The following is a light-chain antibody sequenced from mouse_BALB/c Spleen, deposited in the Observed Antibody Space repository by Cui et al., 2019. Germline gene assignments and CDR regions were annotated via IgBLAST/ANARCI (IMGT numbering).Light chain of an antibody. Sequence: QTVLSKSPAILSASPGQKVTITCRANSSVSYIHWDQQKPGSSPKPRMYATSKLASGVPARFSGSGSGTSYSLTISRVEAEDAATYYCQQWSSNPFTFGWGTKLEIK. J-gene: IGKJ4*01. CDR1: SSVSY. V-gene: IGKV4-72*01. CDR2: ATS. CDR3: QQWSSNPFT.